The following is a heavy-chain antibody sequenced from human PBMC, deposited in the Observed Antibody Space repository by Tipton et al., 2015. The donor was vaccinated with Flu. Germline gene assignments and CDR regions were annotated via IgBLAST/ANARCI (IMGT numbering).Heavy chain of an antibody. Sequence: LRLSCSVSGDAIGSLYYWGWIRQPPGKGLEWIGNIHRDGNTYLSPSLKNRVTISVDRSKNQFSPKLTSVTAADTAVYYCARRDYSNYVSEPKSWFDPWGPGIVVTVSS. CDR3: ARRDYSNYVSEPKSWFDP. CDR2: IHRDGNT. V-gene: IGHV4-38-2*01. CDR1: GDAIGSLYY. D-gene: IGHD4-11*01. J-gene: IGHJ5*02.